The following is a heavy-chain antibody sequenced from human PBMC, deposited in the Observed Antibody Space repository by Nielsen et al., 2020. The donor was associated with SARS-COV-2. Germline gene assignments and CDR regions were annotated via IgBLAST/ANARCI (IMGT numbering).Heavy chain of an antibody. CDR3: ARGYCSSTSCSGLDY. V-gene: IGHV4-31*02. D-gene: IGHD2-2*01. J-gene: IGHJ4*02. Sequence: PGKGLEWIGYIYYSGSTYYNPSLKSRVTISVDTSKNQFSLKLSSVTAADTAVYYCARGYCSSTSCSGLDYWGQGTLVTVSS. CDR2: IYYSGST.